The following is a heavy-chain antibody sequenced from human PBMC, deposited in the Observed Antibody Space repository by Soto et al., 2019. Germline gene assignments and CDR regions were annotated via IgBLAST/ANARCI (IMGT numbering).Heavy chain of an antibody. J-gene: IGHJ6*02. V-gene: IGHV3-30-3*01. CDR3: ARDQVRLVYYYYGMDV. CDR1: GFTFSSYA. CDR2: ISYDGSNK. D-gene: IGHD6-19*01. Sequence: GGSLRLSCAASGFTFSSYAMHWVRQAPGKGLEWVAVISYDGSNKYYADSVKGRFTISRDNSKNTLYLQMNSLRAEDTAVYYCARDQVRLVYYYYGMDVWGQGTTVTVSS.